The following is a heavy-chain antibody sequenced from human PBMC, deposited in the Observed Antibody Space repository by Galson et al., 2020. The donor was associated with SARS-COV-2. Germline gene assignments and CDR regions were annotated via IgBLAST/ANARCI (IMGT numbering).Heavy chain of an antibody. D-gene: IGHD3-10*01. J-gene: IGHJ6*03. V-gene: IGHV1-18*01. CDR2: ISAYNGNT. CDR3: ARGAIKYYYGSGSFQNYYYYMDV. Sequence: ASVKVSCKASGYTFNSYEIHWVRQAPGQGLEWLGWISAYNGNTNYEQNLQGRVTMTADTLTNTAYMELRNLRSDDTAVYYCARGAIKYYYGSGSFQNYYYYMDVWGQGTTVTVSS. CDR1: GYTFNSYE.